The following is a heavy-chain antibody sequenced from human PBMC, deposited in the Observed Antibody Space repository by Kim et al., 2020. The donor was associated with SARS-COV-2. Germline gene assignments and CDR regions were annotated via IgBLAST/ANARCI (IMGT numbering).Heavy chain of an antibody. V-gene: IGHV5-51*01. J-gene: IGHJ3*02. Sequence: GESLKISCKGSGYSFTSYWIGWVRQMPGKGLEWMGIIYSGDSDTRYSPSFQGQVTISADKSISTAYLQWRSLKASDTAMYYCARHPDRYGVNAFDIWGQGTMVTVSS. CDR3: ARHPDRYGVNAFDI. D-gene: IGHD4-17*01. CDR1: GYSFTSYW. CDR2: IYSGDSDT.